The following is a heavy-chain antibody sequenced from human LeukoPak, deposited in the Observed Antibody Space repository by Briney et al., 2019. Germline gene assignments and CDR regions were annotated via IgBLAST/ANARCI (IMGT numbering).Heavy chain of an antibody. CDR2: IYTSGST. D-gene: IGHD6-13*01. Sequence: SETLSLTCSVSGGSVTNYYWSWIRQPAGKGLEWIGRIYTSGSTNYNPSLKSRVTISVDKSKNQFSLKLSSVTAADTAVYYCARVGLWQQLVRGSGAVPDSSYYYYMDVWGKGTTVTVSS. CDR3: ARVGLWQQLVRGSGAVPDSSYYYYMDV. J-gene: IGHJ6*03. V-gene: IGHV4-4*07. CDR1: GGSVTNYY.